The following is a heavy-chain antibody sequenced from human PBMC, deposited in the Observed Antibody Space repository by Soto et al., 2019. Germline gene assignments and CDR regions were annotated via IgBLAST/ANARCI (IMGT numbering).Heavy chain of an antibody. J-gene: IGHJ5*02. CDR2: FTRSGST. D-gene: IGHD3-16*01. V-gene: IGHV3-23*01. CDR1: GFTFSNYA. Sequence: GGSLRLSCAASGFTFSNYAMSWVRQAPGKGLEWLSTFTRSGSTYYADSVKGRFTISRDNSKNTLYLQMDGLRAEDTAVYYCAREFAPGSPNYDSWGLGTLVTVS. CDR3: AREFAPGSPNYDS.